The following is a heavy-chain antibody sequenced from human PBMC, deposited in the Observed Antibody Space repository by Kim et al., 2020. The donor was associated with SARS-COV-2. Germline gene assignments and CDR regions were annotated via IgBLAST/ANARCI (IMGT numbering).Heavy chain of an antibody. Sequence: GGSLRLSCAASGFTFDDYTMHWVRQAPGKGLEWVSLISWDGGSTYYADSVKGRFTISRDNSKNSLYLQMNSLRTEDTALYYCAKGHYYYDSSGYLDYWGQGTLVTVSS. J-gene: IGHJ4*02. V-gene: IGHV3-43*01. CDR1: GFTFDDYT. CDR2: ISWDGGST. D-gene: IGHD3-22*01. CDR3: AKGHYYYDSSGYLDY.